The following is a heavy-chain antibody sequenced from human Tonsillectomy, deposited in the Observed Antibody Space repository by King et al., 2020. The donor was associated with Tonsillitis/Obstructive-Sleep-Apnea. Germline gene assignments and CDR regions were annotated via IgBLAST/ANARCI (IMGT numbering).Heavy chain of an antibody. J-gene: IGHJ4*02. CDR3: ARAGYGSSWSLFDY. CDR2: LYSGGST. V-gene: IGHV3-53*01. D-gene: IGHD6-13*01. Sequence: VQLVESGGGLIQPGGSLRLSCAASGFTVSSNYMSWVRQAPGKGLEWVSVLYSGGSTYYADSVKGRFTISRDNSKNTLYLQMNSLRAEDTAVYYCARAGYGSSWSLFDYWGQGTLVTVSS. CDR1: GFTVSSNY.